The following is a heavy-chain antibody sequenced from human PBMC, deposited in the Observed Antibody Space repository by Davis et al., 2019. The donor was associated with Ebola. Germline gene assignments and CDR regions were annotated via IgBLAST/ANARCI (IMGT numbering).Heavy chain of an antibody. CDR2: IYSGGST. J-gene: IGHJ6*02. Sequence: GGSLRLSCAASGFTFSSNAMSWVRQAPGKGLEWVSVIYSGGSTYYADSVKGRFTISRDNSKNTLYLQMNSLRAEDTAVYYCASSTSCYTCGWYYYGMDVWGQGTTVTVSS. V-gene: IGHV3-53*01. CDR1: GFTFSSNA. CDR3: ASSTSCYTCGWYYYGMDV. D-gene: IGHD2-2*02.